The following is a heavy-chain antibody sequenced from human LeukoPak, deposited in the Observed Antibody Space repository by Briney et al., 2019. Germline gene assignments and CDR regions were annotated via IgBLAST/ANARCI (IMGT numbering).Heavy chain of an antibody. CDR3: ARESFDYGDYGGY. Sequence: PSETLSLTCTVSGGSISSYYWSRIRQPPGKGLQWIGYINYSGNTNYNPSLTGRVTVSVDTSKNQFSLKLSSVTAADTAVYYCARESFDYGDYGGYWGQGTLVTVSS. CDR1: GGSISSYY. CDR2: INYSGNT. V-gene: IGHV4-59*12. D-gene: IGHD4-17*01. J-gene: IGHJ4*02.